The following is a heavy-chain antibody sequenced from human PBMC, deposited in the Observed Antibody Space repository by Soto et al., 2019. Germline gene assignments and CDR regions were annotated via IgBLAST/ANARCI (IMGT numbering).Heavy chain of an antibody. CDR3: ASGRRSSSWYRNWFDP. J-gene: IGHJ5*02. CDR2: IIPIFGTA. V-gene: IGHV1-69*06. D-gene: IGHD6-13*01. Sequence: ASVKVSCKASGGTFSSYAISWVRQAPGQGLEWMGGIIPIFGTANYAQKFQGRVTITADKSTSTAYMELSSLRSEDTAVYYCASGRRSSSWYRNWFDPWGQGTLVTVSS. CDR1: GGTFSSYA.